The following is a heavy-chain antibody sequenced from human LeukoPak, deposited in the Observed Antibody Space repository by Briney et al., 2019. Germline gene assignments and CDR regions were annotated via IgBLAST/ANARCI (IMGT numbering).Heavy chain of an antibody. Sequence: GGSLRLSCVASGFTFGSYAMSWVRQAPGKGLEWVSIITNGGATTYYADSVRGRFTISRDNSKNTQYLQMNSLRAEDTAVYYCVKLSSGSGSKFGFDSWGQGTLVTVSS. CDR1: GFTFGSYA. CDR3: VKLSSGSGSKFGFDS. V-gene: IGHV3-23*01. CDR2: ITNGGATT. D-gene: IGHD6-19*01. J-gene: IGHJ4*02.